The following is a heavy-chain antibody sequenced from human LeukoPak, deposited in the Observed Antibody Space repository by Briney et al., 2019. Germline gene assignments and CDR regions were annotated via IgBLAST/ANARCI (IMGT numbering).Heavy chain of an antibody. Sequence: GGSLRLSCAASGFTFSSYAMSWVRQAPGKGLEWVSAISGSGGSTYYVDSVKGRFTISRDNSKNTLYLQMNSLRAEDTAVYYCATDTMIVVVPPRHFDYWGQGTLVTVSS. CDR2: ISGSGGST. J-gene: IGHJ4*02. CDR3: ATDTMIVVVPPRHFDY. V-gene: IGHV3-23*01. D-gene: IGHD3-22*01. CDR1: GFTFSSYA.